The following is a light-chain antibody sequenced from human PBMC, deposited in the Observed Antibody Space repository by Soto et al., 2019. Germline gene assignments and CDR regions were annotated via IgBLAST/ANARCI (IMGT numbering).Light chain of an antibody. Sequence: QSVLTQPASVSGSPGQSITISCTGTSSDVGGYNYVSWYQQHPGKAPKLTIYEVSNRPSGVSNRFSGSKSGNMASLTISGLQAEDEADYYCSSYTSSSIVFGTGTKVTVL. CDR3: SSYTSSSIV. CDR2: EVS. CDR1: SSDVGGYNY. J-gene: IGLJ1*01. V-gene: IGLV2-14*01.